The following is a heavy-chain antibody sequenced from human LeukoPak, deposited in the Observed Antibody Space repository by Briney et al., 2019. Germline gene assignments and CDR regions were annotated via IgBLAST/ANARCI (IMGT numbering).Heavy chain of an antibody. J-gene: IGHJ6*03. CDR2: INHSGDT. V-gene: IGHV4-34*01. CDR1: GGSFSGYY. Sequence: SETLSLTCAVYGGSFSGYYWSWIRQPPGKGLEWIGEINHSGDTNSNPSLKSRVTMSVDTSKNQFSLKLSSLTAADTAMYYCARREPHGDYGGKIRYYYYMDVWGKGTTITISS. D-gene: IGHD4-23*01. CDR3: ARREPHGDYGGKIRYYYYMDV.